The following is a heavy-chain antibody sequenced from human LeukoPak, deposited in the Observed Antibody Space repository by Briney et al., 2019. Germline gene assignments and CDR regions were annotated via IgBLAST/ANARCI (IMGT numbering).Heavy chain of an antibody. CDR2: ISCSGGST. D-gene: IGHD6-19*01. V-gene: IGHV3-23*01. Sequence: GGSLRLSCASSRFIYSCYAMRWVGQPPGKGLEGVSAISCSGGSTHYADSVKGQFNISRDNYKNTLNLQMNSLKAEDTAVYYCAKVWDSGWSFDDWGQGTLVTVSS. J-gene: IGHJ4*02. CDR1: RFIYSCYA. CDR3: AKVWDSGWSFDD.